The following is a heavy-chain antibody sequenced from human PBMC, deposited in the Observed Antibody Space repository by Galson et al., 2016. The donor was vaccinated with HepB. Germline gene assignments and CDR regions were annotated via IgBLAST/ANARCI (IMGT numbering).Heavy chain of an antibody. Sequence: SLRLSCAASGFTFGSYAMSWVRQAPGKGLEWVSVISGNSDTRYYADSVKGRLTISRDNSKNTLYLQMNNLRVEDTAVYFCAKYRPVAGVSFDDWGQGTLVTYSS. CDR2: ISGNSDTR. CDR3: AKYRPVAGVSFDD. D-gene: IGHD6-19*01. V-gene: IGHV3-23*01. J-gene: IGHJ4*02. CDR1: GFTFGSYA.